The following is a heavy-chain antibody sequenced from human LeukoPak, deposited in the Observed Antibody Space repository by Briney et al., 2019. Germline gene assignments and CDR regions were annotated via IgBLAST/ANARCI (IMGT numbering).Heavy chain of an antibody. D-gene: IGHD2-8*01. CDR3: VRGQTNLDNWFDP. CDR1: GFTFSSYG. V-gene: IGHV3-48*01. Sequence: PGGSLRLSCAASGFTFSSYGMNWVRQAPGKGLEWVSYIRPNDGTTHYADSVKGRFTISRDNAKNSLSLQMTSLRVDDSAVYYCVRGQTNLDNWFDPWGQGTLVIVSS. J-gene: IGHJ5*02. CDR2: IRPNDGTT.